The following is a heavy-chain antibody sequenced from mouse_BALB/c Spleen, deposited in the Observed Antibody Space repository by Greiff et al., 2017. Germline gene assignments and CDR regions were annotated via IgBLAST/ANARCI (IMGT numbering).Heavy chain of an antibody. CDR1: GFSLTSYG. Sequence: QVQLKQSGPGLVQPSQSLSITCTVSGFSLTSYGVHWVRQSPGKGLEWLGVIWSGGSTDYNAAFISRLSISKDNSKSQVFFKMNSLQANDTAIYYCARTLSHGPLFAYWGQGTLVTVSA. J-gene: IGHJ3*01. CDR2: IWSGGST. V-gene: IGHV2-2*02. D-gene: IGHD1-1*02. CDR3: ARTLSHGPLFAY.